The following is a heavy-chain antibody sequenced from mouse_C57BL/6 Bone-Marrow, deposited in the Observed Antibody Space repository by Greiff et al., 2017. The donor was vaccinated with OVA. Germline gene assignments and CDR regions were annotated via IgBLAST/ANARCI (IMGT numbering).Heavy chain of an antibody. CDR1: GYTFTSYW. V-gene: IGHV1-72*01. D-gene: IGHD3-2*01. CDR2: IDPNSGGT. J-gene: IGHJ4*01. Sequence: QVHVKQPGAELVKPGASVKLSCKASGYTFTSYWMHWVKQRPGRGLEWIGRIDPNSGGTKYNEKFKSKATLTVDKPSSTAYMQLSSLTSEDSAVYYCARSETALYYAMDYWGQGTSVTVSS. CDR3: ARSETALYYAMDY.